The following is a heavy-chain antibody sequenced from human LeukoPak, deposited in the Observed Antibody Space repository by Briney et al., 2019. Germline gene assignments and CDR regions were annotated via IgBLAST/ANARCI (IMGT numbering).Heavy chain of an antibody. V-gene: IGHV4-59*12. CDR1: GDAISSYY. CDR2: IYYSGST. J-gene: IGHJ4*02. Sequence: SETLSLTCTVSGDAISSYYWSWIRQPPGKGLEWIGYIYYSGSTNYNPSLKSRVTISVDTSKNQFSLKLTSVTAADTAVYYCARDQGVYFDYWGQGTLVTVSS. CDR3: ARDQGVYFDY.